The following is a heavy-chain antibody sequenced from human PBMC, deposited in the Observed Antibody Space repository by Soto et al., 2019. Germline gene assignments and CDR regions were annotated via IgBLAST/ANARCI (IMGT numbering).Heavy chain of an antibody. CDR3: ARDLGWRHCRSTSCFHFDY. V-gene: IGHV1-18*01. Sequence: ASVKVSCMASGYTFTSHGISWLRQAPGQGLEWMGWISAYNGNTNYAQKLQGRVTMTTDTSTSTANMELRSLRSDDTAVYNCARDLGWRHCRSTSCFHFDYWGQGTLVTVSS. CDR1: GYTFTSHG. J-gene: IGHJ4*02. CDR2: ISAYNGNT. D-gene: IGHD2-2*01.